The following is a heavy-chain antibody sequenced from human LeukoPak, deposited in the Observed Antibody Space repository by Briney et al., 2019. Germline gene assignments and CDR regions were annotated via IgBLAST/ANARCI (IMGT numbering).Heavy chain of an antibody. Sequence: PSETLSLTCTVSGGSISSSSYYWGWIRQPPGKGLEWIGSIYYSGSTYYNPSLKSRVTISVDTSKNQFSLKLRSVAAADTATYYCPRFNWALEEFDYCGQRTPVTVSS. J-gene: IGHJ4*02. CDR2: IYYSGST. D-gene: IGHD1-1*01. CDR3: PRFNWALEEFDY. CDR1: GGSISSSSYY. V-gene: IGHV4-39*07.